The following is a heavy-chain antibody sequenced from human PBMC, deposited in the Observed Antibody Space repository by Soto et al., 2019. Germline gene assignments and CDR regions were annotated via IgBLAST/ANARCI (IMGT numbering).Heavy chain of an antibody. CDR1: GYTFTSYD. Sequence: GASVKVSCKASGYTFTSYDINWVRQATGQGLEWMGWMNPNSGNTGYAQKFQGRVTMTRNTSMSTAYMELSSLRSDDTAVYYCARRRDYYCSGSYYSVLVDYYGMDVWGQGTTVTVSS. V-gene: IGHV1-8*01. J-gene: IGHJ6*02. D-gene: IGHD3-10*01. CDR3: ARRRDYYCSGSYYSVLVDYYGMDV. CDR2: MNPNSGNT.